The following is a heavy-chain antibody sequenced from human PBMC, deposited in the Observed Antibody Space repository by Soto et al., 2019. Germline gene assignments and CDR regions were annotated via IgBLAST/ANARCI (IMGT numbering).Heavy chain of an antibody. CDR2: ITSTSSTK. J-gene: IGHJ6*04. D-gene: IGHD1-20*01. CDR1: GFTFSSHT. V-gene: IGHV3-48*02. CDR3: EKKITLVGGPHYSSARDA. Sequence: PGGSLRLSCAASGFTFSSHTMNWVRQAPGKGLEWVSYITSTSSTKYYADSVKGRFTISRDNAKNSLYLQINSLRDEDTAVYYCEKKITLVGGPHYSSARDAGGKGPT.